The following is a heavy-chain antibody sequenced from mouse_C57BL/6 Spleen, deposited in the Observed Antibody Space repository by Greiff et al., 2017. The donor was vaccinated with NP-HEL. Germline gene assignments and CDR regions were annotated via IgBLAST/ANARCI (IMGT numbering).Heavy chain of an antibody. CDR1: GYNFTSYW. V-gene: IGHV1-69*01. CDR2: IDPSDSYT. D-gene: IGHD2-2*01. J-gene: IGHJ3*01. Sequence: VQLQQSGAELVMPGASVKLSCKASGYNFTSYWMHWVKQRPGQGLEWIGEIDPSDSYTNYNPKFQGKSTLTVDKSSSTAYMQLSSLTSEDSAVYYCARQGYDRFAYWGQGTRVTVSA. CDR3: ARQGYDRFAY.